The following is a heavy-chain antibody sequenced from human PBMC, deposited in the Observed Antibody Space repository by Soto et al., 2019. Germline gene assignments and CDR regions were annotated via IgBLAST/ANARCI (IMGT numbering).Heavy chain of an antibody. J-gene: IGHJ6*02. V-gene: IGHV3-53*01. CDR2: IYSGGST. Sequence: GGSLGLSCAASGFTFSSYWMGWVRQAPGKGLEWVSVIYSGGSTYYADSVKGRFTISRDKSKNTLYLQMNSLRAEDTAVYYCAREGYGMDVWGQGTTVTVSS. CDR3: AREGYGMDV. CDR1: GFTFSSYW.